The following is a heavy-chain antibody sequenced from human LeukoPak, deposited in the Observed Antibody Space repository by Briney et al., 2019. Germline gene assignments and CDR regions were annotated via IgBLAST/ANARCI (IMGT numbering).Heavy chain of an antibody. D-gene: IGHD3-22*01. CDR1: GGSFSGYY. CDR2: INHSGST. CDR3: ARSNYYDSSGYYFSYAFDY. J-gene: IGHJ4*02. V-gene: IGHV4-34*01. Sequence: PSETLSLTCAAYGGSFSGYYWSWIRQPPGKGLEWIGEINHSGSTNYNPSLKSRVTISVDTSKNQFSLKLSSVTAADTAVYYCARSNYYDSSGYYFSYAFDYWAREPWSPSPQ.